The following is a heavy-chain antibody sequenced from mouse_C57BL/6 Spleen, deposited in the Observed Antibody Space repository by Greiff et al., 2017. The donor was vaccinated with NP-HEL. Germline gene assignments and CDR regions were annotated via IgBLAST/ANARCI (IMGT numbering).Heavy chain of an antibody. J-gene: IGHJ3*01. CDR3: ARRDYDHEVFAY. V-gene: IGHV5-6*01. Sequence: EVQGVESGGDLVKPGGSLKLSCAASGFTFSSYGMSWVRQTPDKRLEWVATISSGGSYTYYPDSVKGRFTISRDNAKNTLYLQMSSLKSEDTAMYYCARRDYDHEVFAYWGQGTLVTVSA. CDR2: ISSGGSYT. CDR1: GFTFSSYG. D-gene: IGHD2-4*01.